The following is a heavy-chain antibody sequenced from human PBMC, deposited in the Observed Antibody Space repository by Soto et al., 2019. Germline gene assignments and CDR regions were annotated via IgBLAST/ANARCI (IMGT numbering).Heavy chain of an antibody. Sequence: GGSLRLSCAASGFTFSSYGMHWVRQAPGKGLEWVAVISYDGSNKYYADSVKGRFTISRDNSKNTLYLQMNSLRAEDTAVYYCAKGRYGDYDSWSGYSWSDYWGQGTLVTVSS. CDR2: ISYDGSNK. CDR1: GFTFSSYG. J-gene: IGHJ4*02. V-gene: IGHV3-30*18. CDR3: AKGRYGDYDSWSGYSWSDY. D-gene: IGHD3-3*01.